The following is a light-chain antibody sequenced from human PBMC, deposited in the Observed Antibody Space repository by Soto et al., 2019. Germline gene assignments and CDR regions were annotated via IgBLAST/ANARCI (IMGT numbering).Light chain of an antibody. Sequence: IHLTQSPSSLSASVGDRVTTTCRASQGISSSLAWYQQKPGKAPNLLIYDASSLESGVPSRFSGGGSGTDFTLTISSLQPEDFATYYCQQFNTYPLTFGGGTKVDIK. CDR3: QQFNTYPLT. J-gene: IGKJ4*01. V-gene: IGKV1-13*02. CDR2: DAS. CDR1: QGISSS.